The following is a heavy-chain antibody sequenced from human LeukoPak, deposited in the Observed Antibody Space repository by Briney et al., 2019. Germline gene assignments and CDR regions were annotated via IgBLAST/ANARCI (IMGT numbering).Heavy chain of an antibody. V-gene: IGHV4-30-2*01. CDR2: IYHSGST. D-gene: IGHD3-16*01. J-gene: IGHJ4*02. CDR3: ARVAGETYYGLNTFGGVTDY. CDR1: GGSISSGGYS. Sequence: PSQTLSLTCAVSGGSISSGGYSWSWIRQPPGKGLEWIGYIYHSGSTYYNPSLKSRVTISVDRSKNQFSLKLSSVTAADTAVYYCARVAGETYYGLNTFGGVTDYWGQGTLVTVSS.